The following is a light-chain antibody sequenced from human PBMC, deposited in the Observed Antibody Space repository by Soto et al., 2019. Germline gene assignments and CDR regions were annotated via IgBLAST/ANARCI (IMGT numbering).Light chain of an antibody. J-gene: IGKJ1*01. CDR3: QQYATSPLT. CDR1: QSVSNNY. Sequence: EIVLTHFPGTLSLSPGERATLSCRASQSVSNNYLAWYQQKPGQAPRLVIFGASNRATGIPDRFSASGSGTEFTLTFSRLEPEDVAVYYCQQYATSPLTFGHGTKVEI. V-gene: IGKV3-20*01. CDR2: GAS.